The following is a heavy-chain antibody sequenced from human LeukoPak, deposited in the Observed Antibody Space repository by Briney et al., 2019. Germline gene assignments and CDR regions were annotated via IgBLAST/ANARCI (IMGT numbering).Heavy chain of an antibody. CDR3: AKTGDYYDSSGYYYYYYMDV. D-gene: IGHD3-22*01. CDR2: ISGSGGST. Sequence: VGSLRLSCAASRFTFSSYAMSWVRQGTGKGLEWVSAISGSGGSTYYADSVRGRFTISRDNSKNTLYPQMNSPRAEDTAVYYCAKTGDYYDSSGYYYYYYMDVWGKGTTVTVSS. V-gene: IGHV3-23*01. CDR1: RFTFSSYA. J-gene: IGHJ6*03.